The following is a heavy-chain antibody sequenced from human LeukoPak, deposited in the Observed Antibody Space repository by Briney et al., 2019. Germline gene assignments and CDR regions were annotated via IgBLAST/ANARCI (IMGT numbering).Heavy chain of an antibody. CDR2: INHSGST. J-gene: IGHJ2*01. D-gene: IGHD6-19*01. Sequence: PSETLSLTCAVYGVSFSGYYWSWIRQPPGKGLEWIGEINHSGSTNYNPSLKSRVTISVDTSKNQFSLKLSSVTAADTAVYYCARGAAVAARRYFDLWGRGTLVTVSS. CDR3: ARGAAVAARRYFDL. V-gene: IGHV4-34*01. CDR1: GVSFSGYY.